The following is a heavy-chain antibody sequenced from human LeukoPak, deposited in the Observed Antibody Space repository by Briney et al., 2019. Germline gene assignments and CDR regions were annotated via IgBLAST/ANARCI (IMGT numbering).Heavy chain of an antibody. V-gene: IGHV3-23*01. CDR3: XTQLVLLYYYMDV. Sequence: GGSLRLSCAASGFTFSSYAMSWVRQAPGKGLEWVSAISGSGGSTYYADSVKGRFTISRDNSQNTLYLQMNSLRAEDTAVYYCXTQLVLLYYYMDVWGKGTTVTVSS. J-gene: IGHJ6*03. CDR2: ISGSGGST. D-gene: IGHD6-13*01. CDR1: GFTFSSYA.